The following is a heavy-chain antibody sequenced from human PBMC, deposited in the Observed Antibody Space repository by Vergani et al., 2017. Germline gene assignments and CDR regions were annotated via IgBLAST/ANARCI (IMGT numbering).Heavy chain of an antibody. J-gene: IGHJ6*03. CDR2: NIPIFGTA. CDR1: GGKFSSYA. CDR3: ARSSGRIAAAGSPYYYYYMDV. Sequence: QVQRGKSGAEGKKKGYSVKVSCKASGGKFSSYASRWGGKAGGKGREWMGGNIPIFGTANYAQKFQGRVTITADESTSTAYMELSSLRSEDTAVYYCARSSGRIAAAGSPYYYYYMDVWGKGTTVTVSS. D-gene: IGHD6-13*01. V-gene: IGHV1-69*01.